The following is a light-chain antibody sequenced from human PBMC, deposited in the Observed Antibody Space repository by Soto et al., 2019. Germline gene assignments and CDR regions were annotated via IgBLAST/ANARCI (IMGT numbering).Light chain of an antibody. Sequence: IPMTQSPSSLSASVGDRVAITCRASQSISNNLNWYQQKRGQAPKLLIYAASTLQRGVPSRFSGSGSETDFTLTISSLQPEDFATYYCHQSYNSHTFGQGTKLEIK. CDR2: AAS. J-gene: IGKJ2*01. CDR3: HQSYNSHT. V-gene: IGKV1-39*01. CDR1: QSISNN.